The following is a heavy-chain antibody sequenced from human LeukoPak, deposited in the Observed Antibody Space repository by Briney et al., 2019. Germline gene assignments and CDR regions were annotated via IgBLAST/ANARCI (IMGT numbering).Heavy chain of an antibody. J-gene: IGHJ5*02. Sequence: SGGSLRLSCSASGFTFSTYAMHWVRQAPGKGLEYVSAISSNGGSTYYADSVKGRFTISRDNSKNTLYLQMSSLRAEDTAVYYCAKDQNYYGWFDPWGQGTLVTVSS. CDR2: ISSNGGST. V-gene: IGHV3-64D*06. D-gene: IGHD3-10*01. CDR3: AKDQNYYGWFDP. CDR1: GFTFSTYA.